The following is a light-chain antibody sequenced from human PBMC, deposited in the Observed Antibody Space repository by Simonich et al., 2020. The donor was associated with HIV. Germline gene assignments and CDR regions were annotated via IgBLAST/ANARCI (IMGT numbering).Light chain of an antibody. Sequence: DIQMTQSPSTLSASVGDRVTITCRASQSISSWLGWYQQKPGKAPKLLIYKASSLESGVPSRFSGSGSGTEFTLTISSLQPDDFATYYCQQSYSAPRTFGQGTKVDIK. CDR2: KAS. CDR3: QQSYSAPRT. CDR1: QSISSW. J-gene: IGKJ1*01. V-gene: IGKV1-5*03.